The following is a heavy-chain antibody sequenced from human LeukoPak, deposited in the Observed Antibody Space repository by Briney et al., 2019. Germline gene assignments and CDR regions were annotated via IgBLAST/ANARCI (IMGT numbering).Heavy chain of an antibody. J-gene: IGHJ4*02. D-gene: IGHD2-2*01. CDR3: AATAYCSSTSCYLPPPFDY. V-gene: IGHV1-58*02. Sequence: ASVKVSCKASGFTFTSSATQWVRQARGQRLEWIGWIVVGSGNTNYAQKFQERVTITRDMSTSTAYMELSSLRSEDTAVYYCAATAYCSSTSCYLPPPFDYWGQGTLVTVSS. CDR1: GFTFTSSA. CDR2: IVVGSGNT.